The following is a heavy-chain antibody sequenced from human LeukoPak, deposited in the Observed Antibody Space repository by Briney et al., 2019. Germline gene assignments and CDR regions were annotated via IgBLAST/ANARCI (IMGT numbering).Heavy chain of an antibody. CDR2: IYYSGST. D-gene: IGHD6-13*01. Sequence: SETLSLTCTVSGGSISSGGYYWSWIRQHPGKGLERIGYIYYSGSTYYNPSLKSRVTISVDTSKNQFSLKLSSVTAANTAVYYCAREGIAAAGINYWGQGTLVTVSS. J-gene: IGHJ4*02. V-gene: IGHV4-31*03. CDR1: GGSISSGGYY. CDR3: AREGIAAAGINY.